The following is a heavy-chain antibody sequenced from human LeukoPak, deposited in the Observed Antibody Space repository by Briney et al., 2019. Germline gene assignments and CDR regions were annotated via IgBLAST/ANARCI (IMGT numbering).Heavy chain of an antibody. D-gene: IGHD1-26*01. V-gene: IGHV1-2*02. Sequence: GASVQVSCKASGYTFTGYYMHWVRQAPGQGLEWMGWINPNSGGTNYAQKFQGRVTMTRDTSISTAYMELSRLRSDDTAVYYCARVGATFYYYYMDVWGKGTTVTVSS. CDR2: INPNSGGT. CDR3: ARVGATFYYYYMDV. J-gene: IGHJ6*03. CDR1: GYTFTGYY.